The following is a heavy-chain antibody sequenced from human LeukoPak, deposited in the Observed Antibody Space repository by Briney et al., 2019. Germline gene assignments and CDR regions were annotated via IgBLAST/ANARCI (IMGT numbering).Heavy chain of an antibody. CDR3: ARVDQNWFDP. V-gene: IGHV1-69*13. J-gene: IGHJ5*02. CDR1: GGSFSSYA. D-gene: IGHD2-2*01. CDR2: IIPIFGTA. Sequence: GASVTLSFKASGGSFSSYAISWVRQAPGQGLEWMGGIIPIFGTANYAQKFQGRVTITADESTSTDYMELSSLRSEDTAVYYCARVDQNWFDPGGQGTLVTVSS.